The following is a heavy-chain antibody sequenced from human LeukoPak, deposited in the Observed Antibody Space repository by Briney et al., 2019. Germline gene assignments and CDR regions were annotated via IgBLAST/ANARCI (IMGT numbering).Heavy chain of an antibody. D-gene: IGHD5-18*01. CDR3: AREARPGYSYGTLDY. CDR1: GGSISSYY. Sequence: PSETLSLTCTVSGGSISSYYWSWIRQPPGKGLEWFGYIYYSGGTNYNPSLKSRVTISVDTSKNQFSLKLSSVTAGDTAVYYCAREARPGYSYGTLDYWGQGTLVTVSS. CDR2: IYYSGGT. V-gene: IGHV4-59*01. J-gene: IGHJ4*02.